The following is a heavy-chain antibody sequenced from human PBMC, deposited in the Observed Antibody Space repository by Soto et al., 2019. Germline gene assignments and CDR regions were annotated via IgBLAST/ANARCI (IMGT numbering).Heavy chain of an antibody. CDR2: IYPGDSDT. Sequence: GESLKLSCKGSGYSFTSYWIGWVRQMPGKGLEWMGIIYPGDSDTRYSPSFQGQVTISADKSISTAYLQWSSLKASDTAMYYCARHRFGYCSSTSCYRTSYYYYGMDVWGQGTTVTVS. D-gene: IGHD2-2*03. V-gene: IGHV5-51*01. J-gene: IGHJ6*02. CDR3: ARHRFGYCSSTSCYRTSYYYYGMDV. CDR1: GYSFTSYW.